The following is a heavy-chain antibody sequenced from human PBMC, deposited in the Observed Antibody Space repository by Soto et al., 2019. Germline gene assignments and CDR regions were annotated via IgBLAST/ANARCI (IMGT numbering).Heavy chain of an antibody. CDR2: IRSKANSYAT. CDR1: GFTFSGSA. V-gene: IGHV3-73*01. J-gene: IGHJ6*02. Sequence: SGGSLRLSCAASGFTFSGSAMHWVRQASGKGLEWVGRIRSKANSYATAYAASVKGRFTISRDDSKNTAYLQMNSLKTEDTAVYYCTRREDSSGWSYYYYGMDGWGQGTTVTVAS. D-gene: IGHD6-19*01. CDR3: TRREDSSGWSYYYYGMDG.